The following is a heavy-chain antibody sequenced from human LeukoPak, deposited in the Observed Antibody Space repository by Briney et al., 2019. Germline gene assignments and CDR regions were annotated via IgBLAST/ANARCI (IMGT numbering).Heavy chain of an antibody. D-gene: IGHD6-6*01. CDR1: GGTFSSYA. Sequence: SVKVSCKASGGTFSSYAISWVRQAPGQGLEWMGRIIPILGIANYAQKFQGRVTITADKSTSTAYMELSSLRSKDTAVYYCAREGLEYSSSSGVDYWGQGTLVTVSS. V-gene: IGHV1-69*04. CDR3: AREGLEYSSSSGVDY. J-gene: IGHJ4*02. CDR2: IIPILGIA.